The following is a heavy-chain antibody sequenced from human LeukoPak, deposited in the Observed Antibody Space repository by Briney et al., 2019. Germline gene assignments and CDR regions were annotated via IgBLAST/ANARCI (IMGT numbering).Heavy chain of an antibody. CDR1: GGSISSSNW. CDR3: AVGGYYDSSGYWSGPYYFDY. Sequence: SGTVSLTCAVSGGSISSSNWWSWGRPPPGEGLEGSGENYHRGSTNYKPSLKSRVTRSVDKSKNQFSLKLSSVTAADTAVYYCAVGGYYDSSGYWSGPYYFDYWGQGTLVTVSS. V-gene: IGHV4-4*02. CDR2: NYHRGST. D-gene: IGHD3-22*01. J-gene: IGHJ4*02.